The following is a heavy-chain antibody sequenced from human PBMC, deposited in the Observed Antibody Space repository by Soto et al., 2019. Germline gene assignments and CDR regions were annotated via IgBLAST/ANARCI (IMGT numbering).Heavy chain of an antibody. Sequence: QVQLLQSGAEVKKPGSSVKVSCKVSGGAFTNYSLNWVRHAPGQGLEWLGGIIPLHNTSNYSLKLLGRGSLTAAISSNTVYMHLSGLTSDETATYYCAIWSNWNPLYYRGMDVWGQGATVTVSS. D-gene: IGHD1-20*01. CDR1: GGAFTNYS. J-gene: IGHJ6*02. V-gene: IGHV1-69*06. CDR2: IIPLHNTS. CDR3: AIWSNWNPLYYRGMDV.